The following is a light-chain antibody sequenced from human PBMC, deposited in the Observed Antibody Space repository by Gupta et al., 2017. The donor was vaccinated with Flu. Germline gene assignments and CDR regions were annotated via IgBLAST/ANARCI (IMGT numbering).Light chain of an antibody. CDR2: GAS. V-gene: IGKV3-15*01. J-gene: IGKJ4*01. Sequence: EIVMTQSPATLSVSPGERATLSCRASQSVRSNLAWYQQKPGQSPRLLIYGASTRATGIPAMFSGSGYGTEFTLTISSRQSEDFAVYYCQQYKNWPPITFGGGTKVEIK. CDR3: QQYKNWPPIT. CDR1: QSVRSN.